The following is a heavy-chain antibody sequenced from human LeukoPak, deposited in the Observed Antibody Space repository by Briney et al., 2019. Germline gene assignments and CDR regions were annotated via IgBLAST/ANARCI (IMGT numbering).Heavy chain of an antibody. Sequence: ASVKVSCKASGYTFTSYGINWVRQAPGHGLEWMGWNSGYNGDTKYAQKFQDGVTMTTDTSTSTAYMEMRRLRSDDTALYYCAREAVAAVAGPDGTFDIWGQGTMVTVSS. V-gene: IGHV1-18*01. D-gene: IGHD6-19*01. CDR3: AREAVAAVAGPDGTFDI. J-gene: IGHJ3*02. CDR2: NSGYNGDT. CDR1: GYTFTSYG.